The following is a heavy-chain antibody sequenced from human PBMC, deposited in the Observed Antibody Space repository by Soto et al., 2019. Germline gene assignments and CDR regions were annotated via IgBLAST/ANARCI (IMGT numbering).Heavy chain of an antibody. D-gene: IGHD3-10*01. J-gene: IGHJ5*02. Sequence: SETLSLTCTVSGGSISSGDYYWSWIRQPPGKGLEWIGYIYYSGSTYYNQSLKSRVTISVDTSKNQFSLKLSSVTAADTAVYYCARDKPSTRQGGSEWFDPWGQGTLVTVSS. CDR3: ARDKPSTRQGGSEWFDP. V-gene: IGHV4-30-4*01. CDR2: IYYSGST. CDR1: GGSISSGDYY.